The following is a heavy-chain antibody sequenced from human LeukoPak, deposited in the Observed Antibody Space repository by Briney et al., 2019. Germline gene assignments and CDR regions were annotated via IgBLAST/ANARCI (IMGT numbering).Heavy chain of an antibody. CDR1: GFTFSSYG. CDR2: IRYDGSNK. Sequence: GGSLRLSCAASGFTFSSYGMHWVRQAPGKGQEWVAFIRYDGSNKYYADSVKGRFTISRDNSKNTLCLQMNSLRAEDTAVYYCAKDRSQLVPNYFDYWGQGTLVTVSS. D-gene: IGHD6-13*01. V-gene: IGHV3-30*02. J-gene: IGHJ4*02. CDR3: AKDRSQLVPNYFDY.